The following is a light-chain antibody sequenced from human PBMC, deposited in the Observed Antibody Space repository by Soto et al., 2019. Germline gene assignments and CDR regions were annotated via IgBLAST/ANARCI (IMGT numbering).Light chain of an antibody. V-gene: IGKV1-39*01. CDR1: QSISSY. CDR3: QQSYSTPQT. CDR2: AAS. J-gene: IGKJ1*01. Sequence: DIQMTQSPSSLSASVGDRVTITCRASQSISSYLNWYQQKPGKAPKLLIYAASSLQSGVPSRFSGSGSGTDFTRTISSLQPEDFATYYCQQSYSTPQTVGQGTKMDIK.